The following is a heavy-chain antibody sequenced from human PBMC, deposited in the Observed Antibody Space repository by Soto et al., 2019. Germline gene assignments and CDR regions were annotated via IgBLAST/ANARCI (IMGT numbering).Heavy chain of an antibody. V-gene: IGHV4-34*01. J-gene: IGHJ5*02. Sequence: SETLSLTCAVYGASISDYYWTWVRQSPGKGLEWIGEINHSGSTNYNPSLKSRVTISLDTSKSQFSLRLSSVTAADTAVYYCARLGAYYQSLDPWGPGTLVTVSS. CDR3: ARLGAYYQSLDP. D-gene: IGHD2-21*01. CDR1: GASISDYY. CDR2: INHSGST.